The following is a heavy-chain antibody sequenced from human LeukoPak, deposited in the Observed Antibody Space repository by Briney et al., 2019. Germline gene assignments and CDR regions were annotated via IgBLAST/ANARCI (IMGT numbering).Heavy chain of an antibody. J-gene: IGHJ4*02. CDR2: ISNSSSYI. CDR3: ARDRWYYDSSAPYYLDY. CDR1: GFTFSSYR. V-gene: IGHV3-21*03. Sequence: PGGSLRLSCASSGFTFSSYRMNWVRQAAGKGLEWVSSISNSSSYIYYADSVKDRFTISRHNDKHSLTLPMNRLSAEDTPGCLLARDRWYYDSSAPYYLDYCGQGALVTVSS. D-gene: IGHD3-22*01.